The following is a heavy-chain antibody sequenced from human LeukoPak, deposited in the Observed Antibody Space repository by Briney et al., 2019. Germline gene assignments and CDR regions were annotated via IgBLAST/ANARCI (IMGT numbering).Heavy chain of an antibody. Sequence: GGSLRLSCAASGFTFSTYTMDWVRQAPGKGLEWVSSISSSSSYLYYADSVKGRFTISRDNAKNSLYLQMNSLRAEDTAVHYCARGANYVILTGYLDYWGQGTLVTVS. J-gene: IGHJ4*02. CDR1: GFTFSTYT. CDR2: ISSSSSYL. V-gene: IGHV3-21*01. D-gene: IGHD3-9*01. CDR3: ARGANYVILTGYLDY.